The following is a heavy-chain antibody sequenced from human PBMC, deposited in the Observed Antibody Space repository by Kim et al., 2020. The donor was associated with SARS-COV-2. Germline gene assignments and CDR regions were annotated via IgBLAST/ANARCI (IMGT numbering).Heavy chain of an antibody. V-gene: IGHV4-34*01. CDR3: ARKGYSSSWPRLNWFDP. Sequence: SETLSLTCAVYGGSFSGYYWSWIRQPPGKGLEWIGEINHSGSTNYNPSLKSRVTISVDTSKNQFSLKLSSVTAADTSVYYCARKGYSSSWPRLNWFDPWGQGTLVTVSS. CDR2: INHSGST. CDR1: GGSFSGYY. D-gene: IGHD6-13*01. J-gene: IGHJ5*02.